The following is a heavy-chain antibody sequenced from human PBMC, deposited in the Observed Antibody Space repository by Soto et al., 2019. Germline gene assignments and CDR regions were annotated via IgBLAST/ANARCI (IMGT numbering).Heavy chain of an antibody. V-gene: IGHV4-30-2*01. J-gene: IGHJ4*02. CDR2: IYHSGST. CDR1: GGSISSGGYS. D-gene: IGHD3-22*01. CDR3: ARGGVDYYDSSGYYFSPYYFDD. Sequence: QLQLQESGSGLVKPSQTLSLTCAVSGGSISSGGYSWSWIRQPPGKGLEWIGYIYHSGSTYYNPSFKSRVTISVDRSKNQFSLRLSSVTAADTAVYYCARGGVDYYDSSGYYFSPYYFDDWGQGTLVTVCS.